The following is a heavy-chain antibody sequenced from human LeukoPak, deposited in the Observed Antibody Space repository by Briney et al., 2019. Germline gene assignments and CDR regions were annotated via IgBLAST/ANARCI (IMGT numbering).Heavy chain of an antibody. V-gene: IGHV4-61*02. Sequence: SETLSLTCTVSGGSISSGSYYWSWIRQPAGKGLEWIGRIYTSGSTNYNPSLKSRVTISVDTSKNQFSLKLSSVTAADTAVYYCARGAALVTVKYFDYWGHGTLVTVSS. CDR1: GGSISSGSYY. D-gene: IGHD5-18*01. J-gene: IGHJ4*01. CDR2: IYTSGST. CDR3: ARGAALVTVKYFDY.